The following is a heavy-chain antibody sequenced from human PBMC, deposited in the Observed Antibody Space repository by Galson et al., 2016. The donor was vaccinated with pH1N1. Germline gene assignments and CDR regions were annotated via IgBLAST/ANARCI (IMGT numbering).Heavy chain of an antibody. CDR2: IKQGGSEQ. D-gene: IGHD6-13*01. CDR3: ARDGPRIPAAGTSFYLYYGLDV. J-gene: IGHJ6*02. Sequence: SLRLSCAASGLTFSNYWMTWVRQAPGKGLEWVANIKQGGSEQYYVDSVKGRFTISRDNAKNSLFLQMNSLRAEDTAVYYCARDGPRIPAAGTSFYLYYGLDVWGQGTTVSVSS. CDR1: GLTFSNYW. V-gene: IGHV3-7*01.